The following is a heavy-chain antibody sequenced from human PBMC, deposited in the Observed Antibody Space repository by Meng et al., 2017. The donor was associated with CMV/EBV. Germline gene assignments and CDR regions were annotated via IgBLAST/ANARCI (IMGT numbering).Heavy chain of an antibody. CDR1: GFTFSNYG. CDR3: AKDSGGEGDMDV. V-gene: IGHV3-30*02. D-gene: IGHD3-10*01. Sequence: GESLKLSCAASGFTFSNYGMHWVRQAPGKGLEWEAFIRYDGSKEDYGDSVQGRLTISRDNSKNTLYLQMNSLRADDTALYYCAKDSGGEGDMDVWGQGTTVTVSS. J-gene: IGHJ6*02. CDR2: IRYDGSKE.